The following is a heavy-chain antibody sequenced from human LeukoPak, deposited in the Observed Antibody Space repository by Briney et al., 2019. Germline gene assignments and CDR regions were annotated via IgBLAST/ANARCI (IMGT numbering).Heavy chain of an antibody. D-gene: IGHD2-2*02. CDR3: AKAKLHQVLYLTYYYYVDV. V-gene: IGHV3-30*02. CDR1: GSTFSSYG. CDR2: IRYDGSNK. J-gene: IGHJ6*03. Sequence: PGGSLRLSCAASGSTFSSYGGHWLRQAPGKGLEWVAFIRYDGSNKYYADSVKGRFTISGDNPKNMLYLQMNSLRGEDMNVCACAKAKLHQVLYLTYYYYVDVWGKGTTVTVSS.